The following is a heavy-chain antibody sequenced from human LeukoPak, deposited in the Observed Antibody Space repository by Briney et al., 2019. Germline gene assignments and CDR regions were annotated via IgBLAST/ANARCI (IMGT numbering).Heavy chain of an antibody. CDR1: GGSLSSVGHY. V-gene: IGHV4-61*08. D-gene: IGHD2-2*01. J-gene: IGHJ4*02. CDR2: INHSGST. CDR3: ARGTPPDIVVVPAATQGVYYFDY. Sequence: SETLSLTCTVSGGSLSSVGHYWSWIRQPPGRGLEWIGEINHSGSTNYNPSLKSRVTISVDTSKNQFSLKLSSVTAADTAVYYCARGTPPDIVVVPAATQGVYYFDYWGQGTLVTVSS.